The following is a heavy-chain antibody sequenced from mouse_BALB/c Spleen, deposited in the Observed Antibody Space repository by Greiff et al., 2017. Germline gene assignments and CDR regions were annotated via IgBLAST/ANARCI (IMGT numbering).Heavy chain of an antibody. Sequence: VQLKESGAELVRPGSSVKISCKASGYAFSSYWMNWVKQRPGQGLEWIGQIYPGDGDTNYNGKFKGKATLTADKSSSTAYMQLSSLTSEDSAVYCCAREVRRMDYWGQGTSVTVSS. V-gene: IGHV1-80*01. CDR3: AREVRRMDY. CDR1: GYAFSSYW. D-gene: IGHD2-14*01. J-gene: IGHJ4*01. CDR2: IYPGDGDT.